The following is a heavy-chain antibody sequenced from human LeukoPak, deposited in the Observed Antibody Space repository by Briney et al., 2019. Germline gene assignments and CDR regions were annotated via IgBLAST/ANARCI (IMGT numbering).Heavy chain of an antibody. V-gene: IGHV4-4*02. Sequence: SETLSLTCAVSGGSITSGNWWGWVRQPPGKGLEWIGEIYHSGRANYNASLKSRVTISVEKSKNHFSMKLRSVTVADTAVYYCARKDASGSIYYFDYWGQGTLVTVSS. J-gene: IGHJ4*02. CDR3: ARKDASGSIYYFDY. CDR2: IYHSGRA. CDR1: GGSITSGNW. D-gene: IGHD3-10*01.